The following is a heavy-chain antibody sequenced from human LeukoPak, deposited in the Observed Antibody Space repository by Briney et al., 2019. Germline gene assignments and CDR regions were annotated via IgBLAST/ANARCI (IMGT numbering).Heavy chain of an antibody. Sequence: QPGGSLRLSCEASGFIFSDYWMTWVRQAPGKGLEWLANIKEDGSIQYYLDSVRGRFTISRDNAKTSVYLQLNSLRADDTAVYYCARVVWTGVAVSDYWGQGTMVTVSS. D-gene: IGHD6-19*01. CDR2: IKEDGSIQ. J-gene: IGHJ4*02. CDR3: ARVVWTGVAVSDY. V-gene: IGHV3-7*04. CDR1: GFIFSDYW.